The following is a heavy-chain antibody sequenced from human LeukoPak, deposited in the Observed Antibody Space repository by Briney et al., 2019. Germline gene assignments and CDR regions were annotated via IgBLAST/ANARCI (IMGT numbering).Heavy chain of an antibody. Sequence: SETLSLTCTVSGGSICSGDYYWSWIRQPPGKGLEWIGYIYYSGSTYYNPSLKSRVIISVDTSKNQFSLKLSSVTAADTAVYYCARAGWELLDFDYWGQGTLVTVSS. D-gene: IGHD1-26*01. V-gene: IGHV4-30-4*08. CDR2: IYYSGST. CDR3: ARAGWELLDFDY. CDR1: GGSICSGDYY. J-gene: IGHJ4*02.